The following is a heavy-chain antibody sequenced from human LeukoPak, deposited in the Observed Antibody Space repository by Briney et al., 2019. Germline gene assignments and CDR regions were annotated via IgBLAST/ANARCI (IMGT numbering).Heavy chain of an antibody. CDR2: INPNSGGT. CDR1: GYTFTGYY. V-gene: IGHV1-2*02. Sequence: ASVKVSCKASGYTFTGYYMHWVRQAPGQGLEWMGWINPNSGGTNYAQKFQGRDTMTRDTSISTAYMELSRLRSDDTAVYYCARARDRQQLVPFDYWGQGTLVTVSS. CDR3: ARARDRQQLVPFDY. J-gene: IGHJ4*02. D-gene: IGHD6-13*01.